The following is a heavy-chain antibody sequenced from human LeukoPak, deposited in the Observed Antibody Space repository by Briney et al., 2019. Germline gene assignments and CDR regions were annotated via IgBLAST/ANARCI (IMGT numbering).Heavy chain of an antibody. Sequence: GGSLRLSCAASGFTSSFYGMSWVRQAPGKGLEWVSGICGSGGSTYYADSVKGRFTISRDNSKNTLYLQMNSLRVEDTAVYYCAKSWNYYDSSGDDALDIWGQGTMVTVSS. V-gene: IGHV3-23*01. CDR3: AKSWNYYDSSGDDALDI. D-gene: IGHD3-22*01. CDR2: ICGSGGST. J-gene: IGHJ3*02. CDR1: GFTSSFYG.